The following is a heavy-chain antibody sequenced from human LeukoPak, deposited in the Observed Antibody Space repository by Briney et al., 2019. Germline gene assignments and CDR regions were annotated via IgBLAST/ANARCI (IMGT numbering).Heavy chain of an antibody. D-gene: IGHD2-21*02. CDR1: GGTFSSYA. CDR3: AKSAVVTDSLCAFDI. Sequence: ASVKVSCKASGGTFSSYAISWVRQAPGQGLEWMGGIIPIFGTANYAQKFQGRVTITADDSTSTAYLELSSLRSEDTAVYYCAKSAVVTDSLCAFDIWGQGTMVTVSS. CDR2: IIPIFGTA. J-gene: IGHJ3*02. V-gene: IGHV1-69*13.